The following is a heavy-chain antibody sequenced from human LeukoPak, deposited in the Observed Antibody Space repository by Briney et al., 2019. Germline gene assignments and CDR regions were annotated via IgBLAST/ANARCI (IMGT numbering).Heavy chain of an antibody. V-gene: IGHV4-34*01. Sequence: SETLSLTCAVYGGSFSGYYWSWIRKPPGKGLEWIGEINHSGSTNYNPSLKSRVTISVDTSKNQFSLKLSSVTAADTAVYYCARGRIAVAGSHLDPWGQGTLVTVSS. D-gene: IGHD6-19*01. CDR3: ARGRIAVAGSHLDP. CDR1: GGSFSGYY. J-gene: IGHJ5*02. CDR2: INHSGST.